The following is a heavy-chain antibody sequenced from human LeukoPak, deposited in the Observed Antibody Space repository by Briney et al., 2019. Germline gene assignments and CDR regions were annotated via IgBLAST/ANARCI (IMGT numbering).Heavy chain of an antibody. CDR1: GYTFTSYG. V-gene: IGHV1-18*01. D-gene: IGHD2-8*01. CDR2: ISAYNGNT. Sequence: GASVKVSCKASGYTFTSYGISWVRQAPGQGLEWMGWISAYNGNTNYAQKLQGRVTKTTDTSTSTAYMELRSLRSDDTAVYYCARGGCTNGVCYLRNKVYDYWGQGTLVTVSS. J-gene: IGHJ4*02. CDR3: ARGGCTNGVCYLRNKVYDY.